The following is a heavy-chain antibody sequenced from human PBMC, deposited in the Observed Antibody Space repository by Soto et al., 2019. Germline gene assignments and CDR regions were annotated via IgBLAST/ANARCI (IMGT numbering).Heavy chain of an antibody. CDR1: GFTFSSYS. D-gene: IGHD2-21*02. Sequence: GGSLRLSCAASGFTFSSYSMHWVRQAPGKGLEWVSSIGTRSDIYYADSVKGRFTISREHAKNSLSLQMNSMTAEDTAVYYCAREETAWPLAYGLDVWGQGTTVTVSS. V-gene: IGHV3-21*01. CDR3: AREETAWPLAYGLDV. J-gene: IGHJ6*02. CDR2: IGTRSDI.